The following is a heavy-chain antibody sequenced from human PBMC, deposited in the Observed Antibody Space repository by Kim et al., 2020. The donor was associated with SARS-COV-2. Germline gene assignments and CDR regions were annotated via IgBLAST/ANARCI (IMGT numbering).Heavy chain of an antibody. CDR1: GGSFSGYY. CDR2: INHSGST. V-gene: IGHV4-34*01. Sequence: SETLSLTCAVYGGSFSGYYWSWIRQPPGKGLEWIGEINHSGSTNYNPSLKSRVTISVDTSKNQFSLKLSSVTAADTAVYYCARGRRDSSGYPGAFDIWGQGTMVTVSS. D-gene: IGHD3-22*01. CDR3: ARGRRDSSGYPGAFDI. J-gene: IGHJ3*02.